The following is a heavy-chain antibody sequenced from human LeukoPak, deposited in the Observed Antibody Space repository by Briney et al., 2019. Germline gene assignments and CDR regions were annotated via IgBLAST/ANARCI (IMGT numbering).Heavy chain of an antibody. V-gene: IGHV3-21*01. D-gene: IGHD4-17*01. CDR2: ISSGGHNI. CDR1: DFTFSRYS. Sequence: GGSLRLSCAAYDFTFSRYSMNWFSQAPGEGLEWVSSISSGGHNIYYADPVKGRFTISRDNAKNSLYLQMNSLRVEDTAVYYCARHGDGFYHGMDVWGQGTTVTVSS. J-gene: IGHJ6*01. CDR3: ARHGDGFYHGMDV.